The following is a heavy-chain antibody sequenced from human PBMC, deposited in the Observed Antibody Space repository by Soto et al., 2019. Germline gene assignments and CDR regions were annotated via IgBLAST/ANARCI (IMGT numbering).Heavy chain of an antibody. V-gene: IGHV3-23*01. CDR1: GFTFSNYA. CDR3: AKGIKGYSSGCLDY. CDR2: INTGGGK. Sequence: GGSLRLSCTVSGFTFSNYAMSWVRQTPGKGLEWFSTINTGGGKFYADSVKGRFTVSRDNSKNTLYLQMNSLRVEDTAVYYCAKGIKGYSSGCLDYWGQGTLVTSPQ. J-gene: IGHJ4*02. D-gene: IGHD6-19*01.